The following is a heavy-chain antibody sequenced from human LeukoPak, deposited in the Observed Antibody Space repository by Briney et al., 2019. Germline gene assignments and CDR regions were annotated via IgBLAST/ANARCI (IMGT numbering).Heavy chain of an antibody. V-gene: IGHV4-30-4*01. CDR2: IYYSGST. J-gene: IGHJ2*01. CDR3: ARGGKAAVRFDL. CDR1: GGSISSGDYY. D-gene: IGHD2-15*01. Sequence: SQTLSLTCTVSGGSISSGDYYWSWIRQPPGKGLEWIGYIYYSGSTYYNPSLKSRVTISVDTSKNQFSLKLSSVAAADTAVYYCARGGKAAVRFDLWGRGTLVTVSS.